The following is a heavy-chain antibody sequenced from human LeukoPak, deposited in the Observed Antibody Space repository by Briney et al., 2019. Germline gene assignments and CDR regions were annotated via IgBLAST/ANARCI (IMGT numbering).Heavy chain of an antibody. CDR2: IWYDGSKK. D-gene: IGHD3-3*01. CDR1: GFTFSSYG. V-gene: IGHV3-33*06. Sequence: GGSLRLSCAASGFTFSSYGMHWVRQAPGKGLEWVALIWYDGSKKYYADSVKGRFTISRDNSKNTLYLQTNSLRAEDTAVYYCAKPLRFLEWLGAHDAFDGWGQGIMVTVSS. J-gene: IGHJ3*01. CDR3: AKPLRFLEWLGAHDAFDG.